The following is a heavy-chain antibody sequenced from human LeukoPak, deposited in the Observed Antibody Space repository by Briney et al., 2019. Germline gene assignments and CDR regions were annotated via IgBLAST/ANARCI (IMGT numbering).Heavy chain of an antibody. Sequence: PGGSLRLSCAASGFTFSDYWMTWVRQAPGKGLEWVANIRQDGSEKYHVDSVKSRFTISRDNDKNSEYLQMNSLRAEDTRVYDCARISRSRSSCYGVYDYWGQGSLVTVPS. CDR3: ARISRSRSSCYGVYDY. CDR1: GFTFSDYW. J-gene: IGHJ4*02. D-gene: IGHD2-15*01. CDR2: IRQDGSEK. V-gene: IGHV3-7*01.